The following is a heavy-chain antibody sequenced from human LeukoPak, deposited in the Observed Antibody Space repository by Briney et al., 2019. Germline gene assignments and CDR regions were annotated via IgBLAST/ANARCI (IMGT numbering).Heavy chain of an antibody. Sequence: SETLSLTRTVSGGSISSSSYYWGWIRQPPGKGLEWIGSIYYSGSTYYNPSLKGRVTMSVDTSKKQISLKLTSVTAADTAVYYCARLQQWLPRDYWGQGILVTVSS. D-gene: IGHD6-19*01. V-gene: IGHV4-39*01. J-gene: IGHJ4*02. CDR2: IYYSGST. CDR3: ARLQQWLPRDY. CDR1: GGSISSSSYY.